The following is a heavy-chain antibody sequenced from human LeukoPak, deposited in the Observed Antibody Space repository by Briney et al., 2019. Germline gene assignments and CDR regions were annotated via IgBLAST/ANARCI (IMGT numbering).Heavy chain of an antibody. D-gene: IGHD3-9*01. CDR3: ARAYYDILTGYYDLDY. V-gene: IGHV4-61*02. Sequence: SETLSLTCTVSGGSISSGSYYWSWIRQPAGKGLEWIGRIYTSGSTNYNPSLKSRVTISVDTSKNQFSLKLSSVTAADTAVYYCARAYYDILTGYYDLDYWGQGTLVTVSS. CDR2: IYTSGST. J-gene: IGHJ4*02. CDR1: GGSISSGSYY.